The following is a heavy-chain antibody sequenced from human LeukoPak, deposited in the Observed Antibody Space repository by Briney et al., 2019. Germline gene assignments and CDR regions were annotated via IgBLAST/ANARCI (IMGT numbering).Heavy chain of an antibody. V-gene: IGHV3-23*01. CDR1: GFSVSSFG. J-gene: IGHJ4*01. CDR2: ISVNGETT. Sequence: PGGSLRLSCEVSGFSVSSFGMSWVRQAPGKGLEWISAISVNGETTWYADSVKGRFIISRDKSQNTLLLQLSSLRAEDTAIYYCAQGYSSGWFPYWGQDPWSPSPQ. D-gene: IGHD6-19*01. CDR3: AQGYSSGWFPY.